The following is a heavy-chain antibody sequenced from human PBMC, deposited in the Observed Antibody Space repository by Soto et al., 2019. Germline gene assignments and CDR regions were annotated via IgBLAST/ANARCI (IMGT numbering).Heavy chain of an antibody. V-gene: IGHV3-23*01. D-gene: IGHD6-13*01. CDR1: GLTFRIYA. Sequence: EVHLLESGGGLVQPGGSLRLSCTASGLTFRIYAMSWVRQAPGKGLEWVSGISGSGGSAYYADSVKGRFSISKDNSKNTLYLQMNRRRAEDTAVYYCAKAVGIEVVDVAGPYYYYFDYWGQGTLVTVSS. CDR3: AKAVGIEVVDVAGPYYYYFDY. CDR2: ISGSGGSA. J-gene: IGHJ4*02.